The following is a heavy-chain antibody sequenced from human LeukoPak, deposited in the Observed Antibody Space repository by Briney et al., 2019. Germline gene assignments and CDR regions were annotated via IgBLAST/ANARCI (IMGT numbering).Heavy chain of an antibody. V-gene: IGHV3-21*04. CDR1: GFTFSSYS. CDR2: ISSSSSYI. J-gene: IGHJ4*02. D-gene: IGHD3-22*01. Sequence: GGSLRLSCAASGFTFSSYSMNWVRQAPGKGLEWVSSISSSSSYIYYADSVKGRFTVSRDNAKNSLYLQMNSLRAEDTAVYYCAADGAFLYYYDSSGYPTFDYWGQGTLVTVSS. CDR3: AADGAFLYYYDSSGYPTFDY.